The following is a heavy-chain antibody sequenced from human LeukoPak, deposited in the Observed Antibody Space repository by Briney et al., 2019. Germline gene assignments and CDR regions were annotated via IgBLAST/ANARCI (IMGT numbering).Heavy chain of an antibody. Sequence: ASVKVSCKASGYTFNSHGISWIRQAPGQGPEWMGWISGDNGYTKYAQKFQGRVTMTTDTSTDTSYMELRSLRSDDTAVYYCARNKTTGGGGFDYWGQGTLINVAS. J-gene: IGHJ4*02. CDR3: ARNKTTGGGGFDY. CDR2: ISGDNGYT. V-gene: IGHV1-18*04. CDR1: GYTFNSHG. D-gene: IGHD3-16*01.